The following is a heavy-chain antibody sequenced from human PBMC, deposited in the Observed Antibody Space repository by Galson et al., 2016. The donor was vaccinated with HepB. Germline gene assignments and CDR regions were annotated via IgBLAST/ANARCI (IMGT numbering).Heavy chain of an antibody. D-gene: IGHD5-12*01. CDR3: AKAGSGYSENYFDY. CDR1: GFTFSSYN. V-gene: IGHV3-48*01. J-gene: IGHJ4*02. CDR2: ISGSSSTI. Sequence: SLRLSCAASGFTFSSYNMNWVRQAPGKGLEWVSDISGSSSTIYYAESVKGRFTNSRDRSKNTLYLQMVSLRAEDTAIYYCAKAGSGYSENYFDYWGQGTLVTVSS.